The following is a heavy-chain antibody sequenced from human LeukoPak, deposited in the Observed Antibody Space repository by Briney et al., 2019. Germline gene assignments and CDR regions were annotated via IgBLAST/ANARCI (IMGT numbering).Heavy chain of an antibody. D-gene: IGHD6-13*01. CDR2: IYHSGST. Sequence: PSETLSLTCTVSGYSISTGYYWDWIRQPPGKGLEWIGSIYHSGSTYYNPSLKSRVTISVDTSKNQFSLKLSSVTAADTAVYYCARVWNSSSRAPWGQGTLVTVSS. CDR3: ARVWNSSSRAP. CDR1: GYSISTGYY. J-gene: IGHJ5*02. V-gene: IGHV4-38-2*02.